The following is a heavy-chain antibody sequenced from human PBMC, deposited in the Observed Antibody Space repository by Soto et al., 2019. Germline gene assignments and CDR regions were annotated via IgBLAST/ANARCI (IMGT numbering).Heavy chain of an antibody. Sequence: KPSETLSLTCTVSGVSISSYYWSWVRQPPGKGLEWIGSIYYSGSTNYNPSLKSRVTISVDTSKNQFSLKLSSVTAADTAVYYCAGVYPGIAADGRGSRWFDPWGQGTLVTVSS. CDR3: AGVYPGIAADGRGSRWFDP. V-gene: IGHV4-59*01. CDR2: IYYSGST. J-gene: IGHJ5*02. CDR1: GVSISSYY. D-gene: IGHD6-13*01.